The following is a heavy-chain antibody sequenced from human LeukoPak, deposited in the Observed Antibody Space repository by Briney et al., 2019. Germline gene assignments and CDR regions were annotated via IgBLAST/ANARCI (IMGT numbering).Heavy chain of an antibody. Sequence: SSETLSLTCTVSGGSISSYYWSWIRQPPGKGLEWIGYIYYSGSTNYNPSLKSRVTISVDTSKNQFSLKLSSVTAADTAVYYCARDGDYYGFDYWGQGTLVTVSS. CDR2: IYYSGST. J-gene: IGHJ4*02. D-gene: IGHD3-10*01. V-gene: IGHV4-59*01. CDR1: GGSISSYY. CDR3: ARDGDYYGFDY.